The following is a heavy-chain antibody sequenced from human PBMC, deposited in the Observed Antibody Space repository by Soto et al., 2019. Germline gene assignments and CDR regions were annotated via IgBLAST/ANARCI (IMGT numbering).Heavy chain of an antibody. V-gene: IGHV3-23*01. D-gene: IGHD2-8*01. CDR2: ISGSGGST. CDR3: AKILGYCTNGVCRMGPAYYYYYGMDV. J-gene: IGHJ6*02. CDR1: GFTFSSYA. Sequence: QPGGSLRLSCAASGFTFSSYAMSWVRQAPGKGLEWVSAISGSGGSTYYADSVKGRFTISRDNSKNTLYLQMNSLRAEDTAVYYCAKILGYCTNGVCRMGPAYYYYYGMDVWGQGTTVTVSS.